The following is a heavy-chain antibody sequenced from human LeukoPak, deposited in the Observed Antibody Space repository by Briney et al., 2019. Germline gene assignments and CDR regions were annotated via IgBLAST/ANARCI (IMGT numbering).Heavy chain of an antibody. CDR1: GGSISSSSYY. Sequence: NTSETLSLTCTVSGGSISSSSYYWGWLRQPPGKGLEWIGSIYYSGSTYYNPSLKSRVTISVDTSKNQFSLKLSSVTAADTAVYYCASTPTEIRITMIVANFDYWGQGTLVTVSS. CDR2: IYYSGST. V-gene: IGHV4-39*07. J-gene: IGHJ4*02. CDR3: ASTPTEIRITMIVANFDY. D-gene: IGHD3-22*01.